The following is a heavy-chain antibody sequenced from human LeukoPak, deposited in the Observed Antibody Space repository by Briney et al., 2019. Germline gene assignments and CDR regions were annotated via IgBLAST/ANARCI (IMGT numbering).Heavy chain of an antibody. D-gene: IGHD6-19*01. CDR1: GGSLNDYY. CDR3: ARAGYTSGWYGVNYYFHY. Sequence: PSETLSLTCTVSGGSLNDYYWSWIRQPPGKGLEWIAYIYYNGSTNYNPSLKSRVTISVDTSKNQFSLKLSSVTAADTAVYYCARAGYTSGWYGVNYYFHYWGQGTLVSVSS. V-gene: IGHV4-59*01. CDR2: IYYNGST. J-gene: IGHJ4*02.